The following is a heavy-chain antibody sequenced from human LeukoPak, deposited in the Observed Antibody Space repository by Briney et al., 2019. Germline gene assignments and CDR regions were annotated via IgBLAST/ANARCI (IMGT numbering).Heavy chain of an antibody. CDR1: GFTFSRYG. D-gene: IGHD6-19*01. CDR3: AKDRIAVAGGEAFDI. Sequence: PGGSLRLSCAASGFTFSRYGMHWVRQAPGKGLEWVAFIRYDGSNKYYADSVKGRFTISRDNSKNTLYLQMNSLRAEDTAVYYCAKDRIAVAGGEAFDIWGQGTMVTVSS. CDR2: IRYDGSNK. V-gene: IGHV3-30*02. J-gene: IGHJ3*02.